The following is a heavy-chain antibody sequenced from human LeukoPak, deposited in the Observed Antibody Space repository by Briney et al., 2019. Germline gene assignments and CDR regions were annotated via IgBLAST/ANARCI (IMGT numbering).Heavy chain of an antibody. Sequence: GGSLRLSCAASGITFSRYGMHWVRQAPGKGLEWVAFIRYDGSNKYYADSVKGRFTISRDNSKNTLYLQMNSLRAEDTAVYYCAKHYYDSSGYYWRAFDIWGQGTMVTVSS. V-gene: IGHV3-30*02. CDR1: GITFSRYG. J-gene: IGHJ3*02. D-gene: IGHD3-22*01. CDR3: AKHYYDSSGYYWRAFDI. CDR2: IRYDGSNK.